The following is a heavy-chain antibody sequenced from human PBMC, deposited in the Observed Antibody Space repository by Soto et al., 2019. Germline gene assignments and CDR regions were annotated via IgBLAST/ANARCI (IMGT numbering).Heavy chain of an antibody. CDR3: AKDNAVVVVAATFSYYYYMDV. Sequence: GSLRLSCAASGFTFSSYAMSWVRQAPGKGLEWVSAISGSGGSTYYADSVKGRFTISRDNSKNTLYLQMNSLRAEDTAVYYCAKDNAVVVVAATFSYYYYMDVWGKGTTVTVSS. D-gene: IGHD2-15*01. J-gene: IGHJ6*03. CDR2: ISGSGGST. CDR1: GFTFSSYA. V-gene: IGHV3-23*01.